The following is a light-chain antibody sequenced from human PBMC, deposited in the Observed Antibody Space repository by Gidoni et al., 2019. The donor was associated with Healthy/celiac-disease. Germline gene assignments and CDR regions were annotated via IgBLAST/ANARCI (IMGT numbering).Light chain of an antibody. CDR1: QSISSY. J-gene: IGKJ3*01. CDR2: AAS. V-gene: IGKV1-39*01. CDR3: QQSYSTHFT. Sequence: DIQMTQSPSSLSASVGDRVTITCRASQSISSYLNWYQQKPGKAPKLLIYAASSLQSGVPSRFSGSGSGTDFTLTISSLQPEDFATYYCQQSYSTHFTFGPGTKVEIK.